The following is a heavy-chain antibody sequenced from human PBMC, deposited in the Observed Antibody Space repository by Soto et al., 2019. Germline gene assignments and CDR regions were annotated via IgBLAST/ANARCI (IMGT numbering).Heavy chain of an antibody. CDR2: FSDSAATT. V-gene: IGHV3-23*01. Sequence: TGGSRRLSCAASGFIFSDFARSWVRESPGKGLEWVSSFSDSAATTSYADSVKGRCTIYRDSSKSTLYLQLKILRDEDPALYYGARWSKIWANMYYFDYWGQGSLVTVSS. D-gene: IGHD3-16*01. J-gene: IGHJ4*02. CDR1: GFIFSDFA. CDR3: ARWSKIWANMYYFDY.